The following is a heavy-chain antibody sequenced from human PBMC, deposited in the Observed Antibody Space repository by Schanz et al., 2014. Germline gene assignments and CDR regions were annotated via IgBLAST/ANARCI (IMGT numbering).Heavy chain of an antibody. CDR1: GFTFSSYG. V-gene: IGHV3-33*01. J-gene: IGHJ3*01. D-gene: IGHD2-2*01. CDR3: ARDTITVGDCSIITCPPYDAFDL. Sequence: VQLVESGGDVVQPGRSLRLSCAASGFTFSSYGMHWVRQAPGKGLEWVAVIWYDGNNKYYADSVKGRFTISRDNSKNTLFLQMNSLRAEDTAVYYCARDTITVGDCSIITCPPYDAFDLWGQGTMVAVSS. CDR2: IWYDGNNK.